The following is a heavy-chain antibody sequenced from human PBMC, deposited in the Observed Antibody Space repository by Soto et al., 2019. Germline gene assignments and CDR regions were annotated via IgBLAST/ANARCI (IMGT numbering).Heavy chain of an antibody. D-gene: IGHD3-22*01. CDR3: ARGRSFSYDSTPPPRFDP. V-gene: IGHV3-13*01. CDR1: GVIFSTFV. CDR2: IGTLSDA. Sequence: PGGSLRLSCAASGVIFSTFVIHWVRQAPGKGLEWVSGIGTLSDAVYAASVQGRFTISRQNDKNSVYLQMNSLRAGDTAVYYCARGRSFSYDSTPPPRFDPRGQGTLVTVSS. J-gene: IGHJ5*02.